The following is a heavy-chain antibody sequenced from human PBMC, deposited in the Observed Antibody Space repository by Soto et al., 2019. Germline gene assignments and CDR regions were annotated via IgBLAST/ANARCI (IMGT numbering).Heavy chain of an antibody. V-gene: IGHV3-23*01. CDR3: ARRLYCSSSSCYAVDY. CDR2: ISGSGDST. CDR1: GFTFSNYA. Sequence: EVQLLESGGGLVQPGGSLRLSCAVSGFTFSNYAMSWVRQAPGKGLEWVSGISGSGDSTNYGDSVKGRFTISRDNAKNTLDQKMNSLRAEDTAVYYCARRLYCSSSSCYAVDYWGQGTLVTVSS. D-gene: IGHD2-2*01. J-gene: IGHJ4*02.